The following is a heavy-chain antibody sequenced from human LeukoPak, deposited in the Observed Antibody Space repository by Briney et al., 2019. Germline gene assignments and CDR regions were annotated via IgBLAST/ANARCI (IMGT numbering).Heavy chain of an antibody. Sequence: ASVKVSCKTSGYTFTSYGITWVRQAPGQGLEWMGWISGYNDNTKYTQKLQGRVTMTTDTSTSTAYMELRSLRSDDTAVYYCARVNYGSGAFDPWGQGTLVTVSS. V-gene: IGHV1-18*01. J-gene: IGHJ5*02. CDR1: GYTFTSYG. CDR2: ISGYNDNT. D-gene: IGHD3-10*01. CDR3: ARVNYGSGAFDP.